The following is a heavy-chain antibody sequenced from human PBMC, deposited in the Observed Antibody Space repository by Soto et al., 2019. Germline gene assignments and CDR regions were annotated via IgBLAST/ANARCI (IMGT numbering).Heavy chain of an antibody. J-gene: IGHJ4*02. CDR1: GGTFSSYA. CDR2: IIPIFGTA. CDR3: ARVSGYSYGYGYFDY. Sequence: SVKVSCKASGGTFSSYAISWVRQAPGQGLEWMGGIIPIFGTANYAQKFQGRVTITADKSTSTAYMELSSLRSEDTAVYYCARVSGYSYGYGYFDYWGQGTLVTVSS. D-gene: IGHD5-18*01. V-gene: IGHV1-69*06.